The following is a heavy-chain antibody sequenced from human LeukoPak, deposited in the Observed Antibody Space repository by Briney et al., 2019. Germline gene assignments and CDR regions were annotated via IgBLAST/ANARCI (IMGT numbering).Heavy chain of an antibody. J-gene: IGHJ4*02. CDR2: ISGSGGST. Sequence: GGSLRLSCAASGFTFSSYAKSWVRQAPGKGLEWVSAISGSGGSTYYADSVKGRFTISRDNSKNTLYLQMNSLRAEDTAVYYCAKDEQWLPLFDYWGQGTLVTVSS. CDR1: GFTFSSYA. CDR3: AKDEQWLPLFDY. D-gene: IGHD6-19*01. V-gene: IGHV3-23*01.